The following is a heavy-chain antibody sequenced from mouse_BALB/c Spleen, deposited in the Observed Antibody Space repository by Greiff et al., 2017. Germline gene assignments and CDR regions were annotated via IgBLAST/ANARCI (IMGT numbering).Heavy chain of an antibody. CDR1: GYTFTSYW. CDR3: IYYGYDGFAY. V-gene: IGHV1S127*01. J-gene: IGHJ3*01. D-gene: IGHD2-2*01. Sequence: QVQLQQSGAELVKPGASVKMSCKASGYTFTSYWMHWVKQRPGQGLEWIGVIDPSDSYTSYNQKFKGKATLTVDTSSSTAYMQLSSLTSEDSAVYYCIYYGYDGFAYWGQGTLVTVSA. CDR2: IDPSDSYT.